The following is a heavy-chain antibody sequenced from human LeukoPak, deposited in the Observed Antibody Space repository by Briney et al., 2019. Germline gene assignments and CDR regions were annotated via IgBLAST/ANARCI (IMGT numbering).Heavy chain of an antibody. CDR1: GFTFSSYA. V-gene: IGHV3-30*04. J-gene: IGHJ4*02. CDR3: ARDFTLPYCGGDCYRGIDY. CDR2: ISYDGSNK. Sequence: HSGGSLRLSCAASGFTFSSYAMHWVRQAPGKGLEWVAVISYDGSNKYYADPVKGRFTIYRDNSKNTLYLQMNSMRAEDTAVYYCARDFTLPYCGGDCYRGIDYWGQGTLVTVSS. D-gene: IGHD2-21*02.